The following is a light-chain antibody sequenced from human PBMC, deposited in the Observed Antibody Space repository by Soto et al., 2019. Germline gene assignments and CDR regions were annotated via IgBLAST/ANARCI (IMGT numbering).Light chain of an antibody. CDR3: QQYDSSPWT. J-gene: IGKJ1*01. V-gene: IGKV3-20*01. CDR1: QSVSSSF. CDR2: GAS. Sequence: EIVLTQSPGTLSLSPGERATLSCRASQSVSSSFLAWYQQKPGQAPRLLIYGASTRATGIPDRFSGSGSGTDSTLTISRLEPEDFAVYYCQQYDSSPWTFDQGTTVEIK.